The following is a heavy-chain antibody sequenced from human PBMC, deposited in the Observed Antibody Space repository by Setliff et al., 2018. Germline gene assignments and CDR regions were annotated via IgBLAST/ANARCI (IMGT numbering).Heavy chain of an antibody. CDR2: ISPYNGDT. CDR1: GYTFTRYG. D-gene: IGHD6-19*01. Sequence: ASVKVSCKASGYTFTRYGISWVRQAPGQGLEWMGWISPYNGDTEYAQKFQGRVTLTTDTSTSTAHMELGSLRSDDTAVYYCARDPWQWLTTFTSAEYFQHWGQGTLVTVSS. J-gene: IGHJ1*01. CDR3: ARDPWQWLTTFTSAEYFQH. V-gene: IGHV1-18*01.